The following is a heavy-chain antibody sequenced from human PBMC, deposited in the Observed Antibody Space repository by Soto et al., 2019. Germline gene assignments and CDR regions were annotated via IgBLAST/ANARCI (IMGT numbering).Heavy chain of an antibody. Sequence: EVQLVESGGGLVQPGGSLRLSCETSGFAFSNYWMSWVRQLPGKGLEWVANIRQDGSEINYVDSVRGRFTISRDNAKSSLNLQMNSLRADETAVYHCVRASGWTGDYWGQGILVTVSS. CDR2: IRQDGSEI. V-gene: IGHV3-7*04. J-gene: IGHJ4*02. CDR1: GFAFSNYW. CDR3: VRASGWTGDY. D-gene: IGHD3-10*01.